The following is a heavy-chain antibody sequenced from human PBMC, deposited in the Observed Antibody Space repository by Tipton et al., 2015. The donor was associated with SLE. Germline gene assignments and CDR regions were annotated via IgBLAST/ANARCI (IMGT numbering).Heavy chain of an antibody. V-gene: IGHV3-21*03. J-gene: IGHJ5*02. CDR3: AREGDGIGGTCSSPGAP. D-gene: IGHD2-15*01. Sequence: GSLRLSCAASGFTFSTHSMNWVRQAPGKGLECVSAISSSGTFIYYTDSVKGRFTVSRDNAQNSLYLQMNSLRAEDTAVYYCAREGDGIGGTCSSPGAPWGQGTLVTVSS. CDR2: ISSSGTFI. CDR1: GFTFSTHS.